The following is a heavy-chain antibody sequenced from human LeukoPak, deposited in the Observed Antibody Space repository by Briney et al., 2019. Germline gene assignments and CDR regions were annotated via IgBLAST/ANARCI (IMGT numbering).Heavy chain of an antibody. V-gene: IGHV4-61*02. CDR1: GGSITSGTYY. J-gene: IGHJ4*02. Sequence: SETLSLTCTVSGGSITSGTYYWTWIRQPAGKGLEWIGRIYASGSTNYNPSLKSRVTMSVDTSENQFSLKLSSVTAADTAVYYCARALYNDYDYDFDYWGQGTLVTVSS. D-gene: IGHD5-12*01. CDR2: IYASGST. CDR3: ARALYNDYDYDFDY.